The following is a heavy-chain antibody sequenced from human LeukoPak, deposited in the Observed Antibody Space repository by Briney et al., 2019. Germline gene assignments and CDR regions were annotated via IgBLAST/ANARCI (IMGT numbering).Heavy chain of an antibody. CDR2: ITPTTSYI. Sequence: GGSLRLSCAASGLGFSSFSFNWIRQAPGKGLEWVSSITPTTSYIYYADSVRGRFTISRENAKNSPYLQMNSLRAEDTAVYYCARLRRTSDSSGYYYYYDYWGQGTLVTVSS. J-gene: IGHJ4*02. D-gene: IGHD3-22*01. V-gene: IGHV3-21*01. CDR3: ARLRRTSDSSGYYYYYDY. CDR1: GLGFSSFS.